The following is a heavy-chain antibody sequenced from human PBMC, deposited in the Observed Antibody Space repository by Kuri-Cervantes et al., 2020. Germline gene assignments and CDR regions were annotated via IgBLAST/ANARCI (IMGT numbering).Heavy chain of an antibody. J-gene: IGHJ6*03. CDR2: INPNSGGT. CDR3: VRTKGTQNYMDV. V-gene: IGHV1-2*04. Sequence: ASVKVSCKASGYTFTGYYMHWVRQAPGQGPEWMGWINPNSGGTNYAQKFQGWVTMTRDTSISTAYMELSRLRSDDTAVYYCVRTKGTQNYMDVWGKGTTVTVSS. CDR1: GYTFTGYY.